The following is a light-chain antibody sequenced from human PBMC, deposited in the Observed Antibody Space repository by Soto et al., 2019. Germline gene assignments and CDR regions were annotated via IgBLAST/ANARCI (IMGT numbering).Light chain of an antibody. CDR1: QSISTW. CDR2: KAS. J-gene: IGKJ1*01. Sequence: DIQMTQSPSTLSASVGDRVTITCRASQSISTWLAWYQQEPGKAPKLLIHKASSLQSGVPSRFSCSGSGTDFTLTISSLHPDDCATYYCQQYKSYSPTFGQGTRVEIK. CDR3: QQYKSYSPT. V-gene: IGKV1-5*03.